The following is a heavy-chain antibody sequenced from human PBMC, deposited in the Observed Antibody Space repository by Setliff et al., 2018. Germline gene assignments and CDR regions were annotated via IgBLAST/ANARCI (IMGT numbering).Heavy chain of an antibody. V-gene: IGHV4-34*01. CDR1: GGSFSGYY. Sequence: PSETLSLTCAVYGGSFSGYYWSWIRQPPGKGLAWIGEINHSGSTNYNPSLKSRVTISVDTAKNQFSLKLSSVTAADTAVYYCARDWGSSGWYFDYWGQGTLVTVSS. CDR2: INHSGST. CDR3: ARDWGSSGWYFDY. J-gene: IGHJ4*02. D-gene: IGHD6-19*01.